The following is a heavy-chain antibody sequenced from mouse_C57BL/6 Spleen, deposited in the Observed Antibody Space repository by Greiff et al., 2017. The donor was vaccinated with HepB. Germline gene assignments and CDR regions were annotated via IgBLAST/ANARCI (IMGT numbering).Heavy chain of an antibody. D-gene: IGHD1-1*01. CDR1: GYAFSSSW. J-gene: IGHJ2*01. CDR3: ARSPYYYGSSYCFDY. Sequence: VQLQQSGPELVKPGASVKISCKASGYAFSSSWMNWVKQRPGKGLEWIGRIYPGDGDTNYNGKFKGKATLTADKSSSTAYMQLSSLTSEDSAVYFCARSPYYYGSSYCFDYWGQGTTLTVSS. V-gene: IGHV1-82*01. CDR2: IYPGDGDT.